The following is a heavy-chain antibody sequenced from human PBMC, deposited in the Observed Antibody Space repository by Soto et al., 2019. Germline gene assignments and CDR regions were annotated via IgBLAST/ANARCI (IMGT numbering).Heavy chain of an antibody. CDR3: ARESLGGDYPLDY. D-gene: IGHD4-17*01. CDR2: ISSSGSTI. CDR1: GFTFSNYE. J-gene: IGHJ4*02. V-gene: IGHV3-48*03. Sequence: LRLSCAASGFTFSNYEMNWVRQAPGKGLEWVSYISSSGSTIYYADSVKGRFTISRDNAESSLFLQVSSLRADDTAIYYCARESLGGDYPLDYWGQGTLVTSPQ.